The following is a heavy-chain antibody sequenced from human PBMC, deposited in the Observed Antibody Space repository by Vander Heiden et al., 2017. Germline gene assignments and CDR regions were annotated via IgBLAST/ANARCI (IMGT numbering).Heavy chain of an antibody. CDR1: GYTFTGYY. V-gene: IGHV1-2*02. D-gene: IGHD3-3*01. CDR3: ARDWGRDAYNFLSDYFDY. CDR2: INPNSGGT. Sequence: QMQLVQSGAEVTKPGASVKVSCKASGYTFTGYYMHWVRQAPGQGLEWMGWINPNSGGTNYAQKFQGRVTMTRDTSINTAYMELSRLTSDDTAVYSCARDWGRDAYNFLSDYFDYWGQGTLVTVSS. J-gene: IGHJ4*02.